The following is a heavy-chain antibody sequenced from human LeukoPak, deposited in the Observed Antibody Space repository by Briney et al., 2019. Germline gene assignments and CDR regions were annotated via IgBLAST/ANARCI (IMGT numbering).Heavy chain of an antibody. CDR1: GFTFSSYA. D-gene: IGHD4-17*01. J-gene: IGHJ6*02. CDR2: ISSNGGST. CDR3: AREVYGDYPYYYYGMDV. V-gene: IGHV3-64*01. Sequence: PGGSLRLSCAASGFTFSSYAMHWVRQAPGKGLEYVSAISSNGGSTYYANSVKGRFIISRDNSKNTLYLQMGSLRAEDMAVYYCAREVYGDYPYYYYGMDVWGQGTTVTVSS.